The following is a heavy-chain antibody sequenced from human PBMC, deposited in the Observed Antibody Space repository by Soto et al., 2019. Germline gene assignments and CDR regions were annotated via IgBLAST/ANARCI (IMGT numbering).Heavy chain of an antibody. CDR2: IFYSGST. Sequence: SETLSLTSPVAGDSISSGIYYWDRIRQPPGKGLEWIGNIFYSGSTLYNPSLKGRVSIDVDTSSNQFSLRLTSVTAADTAVYFCARSGGYSGYDHFFDPWGHGTLVTVSS. V-gene: IGHV4-39*01. CDR3: ARSGGYSGYDHFFDP. CDR1: GDSISSGIYY. J-gene: IGHJ5*02. D-gene: IGHD5-12*01.